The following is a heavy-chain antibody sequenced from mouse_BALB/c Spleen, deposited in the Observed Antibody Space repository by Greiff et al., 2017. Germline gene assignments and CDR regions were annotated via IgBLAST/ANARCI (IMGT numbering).Heavy chain of an antibody. Sequence: VQLQQSGPELVRPGVSVKISCKGSGYTFTDYAMHWVKQSHAKSLEWIGVISTYYGNTNYNQKFKGKATKTVDKSSSTAYMELARLTSEDSAIYYCARQDSSGHSFAYWGQGTLVTVSA. CDR1: GYTFTDYA. CDR3: ARQDSSGHSFAY. CDR2: ISTYYGNT. V-gene: IGHV1-67*01. D-gene: IGHD3-2*01. J-gene: IGHJ3*01.